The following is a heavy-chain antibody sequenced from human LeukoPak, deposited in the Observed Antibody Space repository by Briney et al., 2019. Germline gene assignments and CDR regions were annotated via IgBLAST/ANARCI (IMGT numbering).Heavy chain of an antibody. CDR3: AKDGSGSYYSND. D-gene: IGHD3-10*01. CDR1: GFTFSSYA. Sequence: GGSLRLSCAASGFTFSSYAMSWVRQAPGKGLEWVTAISGSGGSTYYADSVKGRFTISRDNSKNTLYLQMNSLRAEDTAVYYCAKDGSGSYYSNDWGQGTLVTVSS. CDR2: ISGSGGST. V-gene: IGHV3-23*01. J-gene: IGHJ4*02.